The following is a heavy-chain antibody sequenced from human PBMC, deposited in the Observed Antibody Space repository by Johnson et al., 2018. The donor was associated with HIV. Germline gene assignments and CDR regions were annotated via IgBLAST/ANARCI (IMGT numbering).Heavy chain of an antibody. CDR2: ISYDGSNT. J-gene: IGHJ3*02. CDR1: GFTFSSYS. D-gene: IGHD6-6*01. V-gene: IGHV3-30-3*01. Sequence: QVQLVESGGGVVQPGRSLRLSCAASGFTFSSYSMHWVRQAPGKGLEWVAVISYDGSNTYYADSVKGRFTISRDNSKNTLYLQMSRLRVEDTAVYCCARVRIIYSRSSHAFDIWGQGTMVTVSS. CDR3: ARVRIIYSRSSHAFDI.